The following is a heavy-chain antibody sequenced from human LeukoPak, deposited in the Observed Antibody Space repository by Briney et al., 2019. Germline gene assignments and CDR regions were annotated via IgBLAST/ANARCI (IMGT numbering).Heavy chain of an antibody. Sequence: SETLSLTCAVYGGSFSDYYWSWIRQPPGKGLEWIGEINHSGSTNYNPSLKSRVTISVDTSKNQFSLKLSSVTAADTAVYYCARRLRAFWSGYFYFDYWGQGTLVTVSS. CDR3: ARRLRAFWSGYFYFDY. CDR1: GGSFSDYY. J-gene: IGHJ4*02. CDR2: INHSGST. D-gene: IGHD3-3*01. V-gene: IGHV4-34*01.